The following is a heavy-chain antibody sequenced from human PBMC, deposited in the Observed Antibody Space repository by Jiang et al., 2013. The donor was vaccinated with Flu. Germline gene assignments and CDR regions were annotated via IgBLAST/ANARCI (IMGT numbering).Heavy chain of an antibody. D-gene: IGHD3-3*01. CDR1: GYTFTSYD. Sequence: GAEVKKPGASVKVSCKASGYTFTSYDINWVRQATGQGLEWMGWMNPNSGNTGYAQKFQGRVTMTRDTSISTAYMELSSLRSDDTAVYYCARALPFSSGQKYGMDVWGQGTTVTVSS. CDR2: MNPNSGNT. CDR3: ARALPFSSGQKYGMDV. V-gene: IGHV1-8*01. J-gene: IGHJ6*02.